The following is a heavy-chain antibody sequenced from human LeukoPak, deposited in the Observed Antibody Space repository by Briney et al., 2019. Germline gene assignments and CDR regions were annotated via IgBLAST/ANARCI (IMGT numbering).Heavy chain of an antibody. V-gene: IGHV4-59*01. D-gene: IGHD6-13*01. J-gene: IGHJ3*02. CDR2: IYYSGST. Sequence: SETLSLTCTVSGGSISSYYWSWIRQPPGKGLEWIGYIYYSGSTNYNPSLKSRVTISVDTSKNQFSPKLSSVTAADTAVYYCARETAGTEVDAFDIWGQGTMVTVSS. CDR1: GGSISSYY. CDR3: ARETAGTEVDAFDI.